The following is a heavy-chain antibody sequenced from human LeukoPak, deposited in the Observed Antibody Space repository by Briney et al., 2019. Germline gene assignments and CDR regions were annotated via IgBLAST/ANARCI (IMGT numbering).Heavy chain of an antibody. D-gene: IGHD3-22*01. CDR1: EYTFTGYY. V-gene: IGHV1-2*02. J-gene: IGHJ4*02. Sequence: ASAKVSCKASEYTFTGYYMHWVRQAPGQGLEWMGWINPNSGGTNYAQKFQGRVTMTRDTSISTAYMELSRLRSDDTAVYYCARDLSDSSGYSVYWGQGTLVTVSS. CDR3: ARDLSDSSGYSVY. CDR2: INPNSGGT.